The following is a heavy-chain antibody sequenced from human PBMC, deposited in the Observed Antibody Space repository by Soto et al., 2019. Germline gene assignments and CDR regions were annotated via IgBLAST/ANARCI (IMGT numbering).Heavy chain of an antibody. CDR3: ARVPIDTYMIYWSDP. D-gene: IGHD3-16*01. CDR1: GDSVSSGDYY. J-gene: IGHJ5*02. CDR2: IYFSGRT. V-gene: IGHV4-61*08. Sequence: NTSETLSLTCTVSGDSVSSGDYYWTWIRQPPGKGLEWVGHIYFSGRTNYIPSLESRVTISLDTSKNQFSLKLTSVTAADTAVYYCARVPIDTYMIYWSDPWGQGXLVTVYS.